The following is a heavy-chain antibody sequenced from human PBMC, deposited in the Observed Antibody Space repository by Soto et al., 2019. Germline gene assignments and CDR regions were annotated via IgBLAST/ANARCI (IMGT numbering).Heavy chain of an antibody. CDR2: IYYSGST. CDR1: GGSISSYY. D-gene: IGHD6-13*01. Sequence: SETLSLTCTVSGGSISSYYWSWIRQPPGKGLEWIGYIYYSGSTNYNPSLKGRVTISVDTSKNQFSLKLSSVTAADTAVYYCARGIAAAGYYYGMDVWGQGTTVTVSS. V-gene: IGHV4-59*01. J-gene: IGHJ6*02. CDR3: ARGIAAAGYYYGMDV.